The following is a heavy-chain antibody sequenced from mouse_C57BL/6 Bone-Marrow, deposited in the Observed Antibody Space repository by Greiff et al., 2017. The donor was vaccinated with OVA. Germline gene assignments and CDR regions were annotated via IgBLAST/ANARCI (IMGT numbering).Heavy chain of an antibody. CDR3: ARKGYYDPAWFAY. CDR2: IYPGSGST. Sequence: QVQLQQSGAELVKPGASVTMSCQASGYTFTSYWITWVKQRPGQGLEWIGDIYPGSGSTNYNEKFKSKATLTVDTSSSTAYMQLSSLTSEDSAVYYCARKGYYDPAWFAYWGQGTLVTVSA. V-gene: IGHV1-55*01. CDR1: GYTFTSYW. J-gene: IGHJ3*01. D-gene: IGHD2-4*01.